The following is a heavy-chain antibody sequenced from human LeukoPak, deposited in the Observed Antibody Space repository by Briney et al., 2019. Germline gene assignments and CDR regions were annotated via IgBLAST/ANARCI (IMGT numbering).Heavy chain of an antibody. CDR2: ISWNSGSI. J-gene: IGHJ4*02. V-gene: IGHV3-9*01. Sequence: GRSLRLSCAASGFTFDDYAMPWVRQAPGKGLEWVSGISWNSGSIGYADSVKGRFTISRDNAKNSLYLQMNSLRAEDTALYYCAKDGTHCSSTSCYRSLANDWGQGTLVTVSS. D-gene: IGHD2-2*01. CDR3: AKDGTHCSSTSCYRSLAND. CDR1: GFTFDDYA.